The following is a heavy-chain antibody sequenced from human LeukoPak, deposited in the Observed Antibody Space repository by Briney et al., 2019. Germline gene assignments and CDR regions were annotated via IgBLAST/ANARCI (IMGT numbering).Heavy chain of an antibody. J-gene: IGHJ4*02. V-gene: IGHV3-21*01. D-gene: IGHD1-1*01. CDR1: GFTFSSYS. CDR3: ARSTTGTTVRYFDY. Sequence: GGSLRLSCAASGFTFSSYSMNWVRQAPGKGLEWVSSISSSSSYIYYADSVKGRFTISRDNAKNSLYLQMNSLRAEDTAVYYCARSTTGTTVRYFDYWGQGTLVTVSP. CDR2: ISSSSSYI.